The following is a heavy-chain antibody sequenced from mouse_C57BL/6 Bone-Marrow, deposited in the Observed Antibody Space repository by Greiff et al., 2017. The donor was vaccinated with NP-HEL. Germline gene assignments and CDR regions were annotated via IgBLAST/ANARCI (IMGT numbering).Heavy chain of an antibody. Sequence: VQLQQSGPELVKPGASVKISCKASGYSFTGYYMNWVKQSPEKSLEWIGEINPSTGGTTYNQKFKAKATLTVDKSSSTAYMQLKSLTSEDSAVYYCARARWLRPMDYWGKGTSVTVSS. CDR2: INPSTGGT. V-gene: IGHV1-42*01. CDR3: ARARWLRPMDY. CDR1: GYSFTGYY. J-gene: IGHJ4*01. D-gene: IGHD2-2*01.